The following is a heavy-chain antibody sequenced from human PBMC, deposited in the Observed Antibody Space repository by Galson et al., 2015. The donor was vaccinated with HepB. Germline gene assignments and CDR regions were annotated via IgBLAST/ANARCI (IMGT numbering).Heavy chain of an antibody. Sequence: SVKVSCKASGYTFTSYDINWVRQATGQGLEWMGWMNPNSGNTGYAQKFQGRVTMTEDTSTDTAYMELSSLRSEDTAVYYCATILGWSHLSSAFDIWGQGTMVTVSS. J-gene: IGHJ3*02. CDR2: MNPNSGNT. D-gene: IGHD1-14*01. CDR1: GYTFTSYD. V-gene: IGHV1-8*01. CDR3: ATILGWSHLSSAFDI.